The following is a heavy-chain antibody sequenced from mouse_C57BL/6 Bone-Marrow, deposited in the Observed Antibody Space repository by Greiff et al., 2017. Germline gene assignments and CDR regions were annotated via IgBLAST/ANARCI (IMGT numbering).Heavy chain of an antibody. D-gene: IGHD4-1*01. V-gene: IGHV1-80*01. CDR2: IYPGDGDT. CDR1: GYAFSTYW. Sequence: QVHVKQSGAELVKPGASVTISCKVSGYAFSTYWLNWVKQRPGKGLEWIGQIYPGDGDTNYNGKFKGKATLTADKSSSTAYMQLSSLTSEDSAVYFCARDWDYFDYWGQGTTLTVSS. CDR3: ARDWDYFDY. J-gene: IGHJ2*01.